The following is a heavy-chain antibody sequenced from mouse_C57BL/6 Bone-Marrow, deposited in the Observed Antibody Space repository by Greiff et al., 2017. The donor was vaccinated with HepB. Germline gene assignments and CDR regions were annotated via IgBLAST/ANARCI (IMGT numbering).Heavy chain of an antibody. CDR2: IYPGNSDT. J-gene: IGHJ1*03. Sequence: EVQLVESGTVLARPGASVKMSCKTSGYTFTSYWMHWVKQRPGQGLEWIGAIYPGNSDTSYNEKFKGKATLTADTSTSTAYMELSSLTNEDSAVYCCTGHYGSSSRYFDVWGTGTTVTVSS. CDR1: GYTFTSYW. V-gene: IGHV1-5*01. CDR3: TGHYGSSSRYFDV. D-gene: IGHD1-1*01.